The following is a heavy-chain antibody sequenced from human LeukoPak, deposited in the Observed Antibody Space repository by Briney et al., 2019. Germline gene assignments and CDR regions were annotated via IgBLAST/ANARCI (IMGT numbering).Heavy chain of an antibody. CDR1: GGTFSSYA. V-gene: IGHV1-69*01. J-gene: IGHJ4*02. Sequence: ASMKVSCTASGGTFSSYAISWVRQAPGQGLEWMGGIIPIFGTANYAQKFQGRVTITADESTSTAYMELSSLRSEDTAVYYCARGNGDSWRFDYWGQGTLVTVSS. CDR3: ARGNGDSWRFDY. CDR2: IIPIFGTA. D-gene: IGHD3-3*01.